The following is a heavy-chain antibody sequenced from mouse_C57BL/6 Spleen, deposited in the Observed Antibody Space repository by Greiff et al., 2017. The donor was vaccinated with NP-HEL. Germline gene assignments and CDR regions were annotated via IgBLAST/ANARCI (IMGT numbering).Heavy chain of an antibody. CDR3: ARPTTVVSHWYFDV. Sequence: VQLQQSGAELVRPGSSVKLSCKASGYTFTSYWMHWVKQRPIQGLEWIGNIDPSDSETHYNQKFKDKATLTVDKSSSTAYMQLSSLTSEDSAVYYCARPTTVVSHWYFDVWGTGTTVTVSS. J-gene: IGHJ1*03. CDR2: IDPSDSET. CDR1: GYTFTSYW. D-gene: IGHD1-1*01. V-gene: IGHV1-52*01.